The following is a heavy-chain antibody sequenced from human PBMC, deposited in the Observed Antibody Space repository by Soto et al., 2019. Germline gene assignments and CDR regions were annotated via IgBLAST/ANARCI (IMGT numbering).Heavy chain of an antibody. CDR2: IWDDGTRR. V-gene: IGHV3-33*01. J-gene: IGHJ2*01. CDR3: VRERDPMNRDVIRPIGHLRL. CDR1: GFAFGSYA. Sequence: EQLAESGGGVVQAGESLRLSCQASGFAFGSYAMHWVRQAPGKGLEWVALIWDDGTRREYLESVRGRFTVSRDNSKKTVYLQMNSLRTEDTALYSCVRERDPMNRDVIRPIGHLRLWGRAAQVSVSS. D-gene: IGHD3-3*02.